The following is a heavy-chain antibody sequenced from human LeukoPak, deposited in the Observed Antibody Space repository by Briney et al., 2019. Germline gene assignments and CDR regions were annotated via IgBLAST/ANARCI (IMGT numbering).Heavy chain of an antibody. CDR1: RFTVSPYG. Sequence: PGGSLRLSCAASRFTVSPYGMHWVRQAPGKGLEWVTFIRFDGSNEYYTDSVKGRFTISRDNSKNTLYLQMNSLRAEDTAVYYCAGDFHYWGQGTLVTVSS. CDR2: IRFDGSNE. V-gene: IGHV3-30*02. CDR3: AGDFHY. J-gene: IGHJ4*02.